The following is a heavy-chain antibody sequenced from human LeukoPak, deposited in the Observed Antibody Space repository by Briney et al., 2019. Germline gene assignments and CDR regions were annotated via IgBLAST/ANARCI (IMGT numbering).Heavy chain of an antibody. D-gene: IGHD2-2*02. CDR3: ARGGGRYCSSTSCYTLDY. CDR1: GGSIRNYY. Sequence: SETQSLTCTVSGGSIRNYYWSWIRQPPGKGLEWIGYVSYSGNTNYNPSLKSRVTISVDPSKNQFSLRLSSVTAADTAVYYCARGGGRYCSSTSCYTLDYWGQGTLVTVSS. J-gene: IGHJ4*02. V-gene: IGHV4-59*12. CDR2: VSYSGNT.